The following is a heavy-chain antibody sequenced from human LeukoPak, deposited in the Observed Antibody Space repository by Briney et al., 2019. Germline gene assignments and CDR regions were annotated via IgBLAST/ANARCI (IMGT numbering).Heavy chain of an antibody. V-gene: IGHV3-23*01. CDR3: AKDGKFIAAAAGDAFDI. CDR2: ISGSGGST. J-gene: IGHJ3*02. CDR1: GFTFSSYA. D-gene: IGHD6-13*01. Sequence: PGGSLRLSCAASGFTFSSYAMSWVRQAPGKGLEWVSAISGSGGSTYYADSVKGRFTISRDNSKNTLYLQMNSLRAEDTAVYYCAKDGKFIAAAAGDAFDIWGQGTMVTVSS.